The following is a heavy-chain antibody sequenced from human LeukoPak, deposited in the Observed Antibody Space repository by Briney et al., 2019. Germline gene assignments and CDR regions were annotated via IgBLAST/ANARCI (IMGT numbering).Heavy chain of an antibody. V-gene: IGHV4-30-4*01. CDR3: TRGPQGITPGGGFDY. CDR2: ISYSGST. CDR1: GGSISSADFH. J-gene: IGHJ4*02. Sequence: SQTLSLTCTVSGGSISSADFHWSWIRQPPGKGLQWIGYISYSGSTYYNPSLKSRLTISVDTSKNQFSLKLSSVTAADTAVYYCTRGPQGITPGGGFDYWGQGTLVTVSS. D-gene: IGHD4-23*01.